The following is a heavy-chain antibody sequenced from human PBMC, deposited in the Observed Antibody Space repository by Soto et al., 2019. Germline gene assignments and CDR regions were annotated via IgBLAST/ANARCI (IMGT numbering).Heavy chain of an antibody. J-gene: IGHJ6*02. CDR2: ISSSSSYI. V-gene: IGHV3-21*01. CDR3: ARDPHYYYYGMDV. Sequence: GGSLRLSCAASGFTFSSYSMNWFRQAPGKGLEWVSSISSSSSYIYYADSVKGRFTISRDNAKNSLYLQMNSLRAEDTAVYYCARDPHYYYYGMDVWGQGTTVTVSS. CDR1: GFTFSSYS.